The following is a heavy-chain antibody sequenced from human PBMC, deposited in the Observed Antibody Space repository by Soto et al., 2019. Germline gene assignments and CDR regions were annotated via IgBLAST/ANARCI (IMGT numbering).Heavy chain of an antibody. CDR1: GFTFSSYG. CDR2: ISYDGSNK. Sequence: GGSLRLSCAASGFTFSSYGMHWVRQAPGKGLEWVAVISYDGSNKYYADSVKGRFTISRDNSKNTLYLQMNSLRSDDTAVYYCAQVYCYSTSCYEIKTWFDPWGQGTLVTVSS. J-gene: IGHJ5*02. V-gene: IGHV3-30*18. CDR3: AQVYCYSTSCYEIKTWFDP. D-gene: IGHD2-2*01.